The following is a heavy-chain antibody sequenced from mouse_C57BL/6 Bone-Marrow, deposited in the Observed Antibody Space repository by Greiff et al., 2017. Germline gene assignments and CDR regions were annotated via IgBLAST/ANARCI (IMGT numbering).Heavy chain of an antibody. V-gene: IGHV1-80*01. D-gene: IGHD2-4*01. Sequence: VHLVESGAELVKPGASVKISCKASGYAFSSYWMNWVKQRPGKGLEWIGQIYPGDGDTNYNGKFKGKATLTADKSSSTAYMQLSSLTSEDSAVYFCARKGVYYDYGFAYWGQGTLVTVSA. CDR1: GYAFSSYW. CDR3: ARKGVYYDYGFAY. J-gene: IGHJ3*01. CDR2: IYPGDGDT.